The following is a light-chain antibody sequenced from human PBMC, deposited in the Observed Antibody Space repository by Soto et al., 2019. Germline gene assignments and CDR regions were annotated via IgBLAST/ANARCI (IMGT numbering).Light chain of an antibody. CDR3: QEYNTWPWT. V-gene: IGKV3-15*01. CDR1: QSVSSSY. CDR2: GAS. J-gene: IGKJ1*01. Sequence: EIVLTQSPGTLSLSPGERATLSCSASQSVSSSYLAWYQQKLGQAPRVLIYGASTRATGIPARFTGSGSGTEFILTITSLQSEDSAVYYCQEYNTWPWTFGQGTKVDI.